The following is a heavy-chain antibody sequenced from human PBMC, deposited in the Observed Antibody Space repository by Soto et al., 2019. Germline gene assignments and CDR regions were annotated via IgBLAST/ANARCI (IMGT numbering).Heavy chain of an antibody. Sequence: QVQLVQSGAEVKTPGASVKVSCKASGYTFATYDINWVRQAPGQGLEWRGWMNPNSGNTGYAQKSLGRLTMTRDPALSVAHMQLSSLRNEDTAVYYCARSDGYNFNWLDSWGQGTLVTVSA. V-gene: IGHV1-8*01. D-gene: IGHD2-21*01. CDR1: GYTFATYD. J-gene: IGHJ5*01. CDR2: MNPNSGNT. CDR3: ARSDGYNFNWLDS.